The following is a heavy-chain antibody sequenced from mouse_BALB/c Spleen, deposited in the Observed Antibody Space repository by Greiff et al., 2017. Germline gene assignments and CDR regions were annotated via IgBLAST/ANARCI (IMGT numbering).Heavy chain of an antibody. V-gene: IGHV3-2*02. CDR1: GYSITSDYA. J-gene: IGHJ3*01. Sequence: EVKLQESGPGLVKPSQSLSLTCTVTGYSITSDYAWNWIRQFPGNKLEWMGYISYSGSTSYNPSLKSRISITRDTSKNQFFLQLNSVTTEDTATYYCARGDGSSSAWFAYWGQGTLVTVSA. CDR3: ARGDGSSSAWFAY. CDR2: ISYSGST. D-gene: IGHD1-1*01.